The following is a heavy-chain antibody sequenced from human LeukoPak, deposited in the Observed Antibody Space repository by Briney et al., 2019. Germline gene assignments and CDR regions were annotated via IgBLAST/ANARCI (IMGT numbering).Heavy chain of an antibody. Sequence: GGSLRLSCAASGFTFSSYAMSWVRQAPGKGLEWVSAISGSGARTYYADSVKGRFSISRDNSKNTLYLQMNSLRAEDTAVYYCAKEDRYGAKNYWGQGTLVTVSS. CDR2: ISGSGART. D-gene: IGHD4-17*01. CDR1: GFTFSSYA. J-gene: IGHJ4*02. CDR3: AKEDRYGAKNY. V-gene: IGHV3-23*01.